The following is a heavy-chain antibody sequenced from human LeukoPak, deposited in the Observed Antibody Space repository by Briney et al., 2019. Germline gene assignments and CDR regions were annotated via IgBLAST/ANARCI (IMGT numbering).Heavy chain of an antibody. CDR2: IRYDGSNK. J-gene: IGHJ4*02. D-gene: IGHD3-22*01. CDR3: AKSRGYYYERSGPADY. V-gene: IGHV3-30*02. CDR1: GFTFSSYG. Sequence: LSGGSLRLSCAASGFTFSSYGMHWVRQAPGKGLEWVAFIRYDGSNKYYADSVKGRFTISRDNSKNTLYLQMNSLSAEDTAVYYCAKSRGYYYERSGPADYWGQGTLVTVSS.